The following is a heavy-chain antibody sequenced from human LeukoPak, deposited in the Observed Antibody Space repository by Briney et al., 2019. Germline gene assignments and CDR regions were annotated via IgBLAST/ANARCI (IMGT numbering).Heavy chain of an antibody. D-gene: IGHD3-10*01. CDR3: ASGGLLWFGEFHWFDP. Sequence: GGSLRLSCAASRFTFSSYSMNWVRQAPGKGLEWVANIKQDGSEKYYVDSVKGRFTISRDNAKNSLYLQMNSLRAEDTAVYYCASGGLLWFGEFHWFDPWGQGTLVTVSS. J-gene: IGHJ5*02. CDR1: RFTFSSYS. V-gene: IGHV3-7*01. CDR2: IKQDGSEK.